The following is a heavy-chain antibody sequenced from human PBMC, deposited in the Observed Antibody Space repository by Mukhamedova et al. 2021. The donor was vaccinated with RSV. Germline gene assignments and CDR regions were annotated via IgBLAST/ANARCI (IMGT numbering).Heavy chain of an antibody. V-gene: IGHV3-64D*08. J-gene: IGHJ6*02. D-gene: IGHD3-22*01. CDR3: VKDSAYYFDSSGYHYGYYYYGMDV. Sequence: EYVSAISSDAGGTYYADSARGRFTVSRDNSKNTLYLQITNLRAEDTAVYYCVKDSAYYFDSSGYHYGYYYYGMDVWGQGTTVTVS. CDR2: ISSDAGGT.